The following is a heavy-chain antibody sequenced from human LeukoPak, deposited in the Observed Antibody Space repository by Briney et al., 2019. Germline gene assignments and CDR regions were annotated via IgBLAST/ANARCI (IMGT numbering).Heavy chain of an antibody. V-gene: IGHV4-34*01. CDR1: GGSFSGYY. CDR2: INHSGST. CDR3: ARGKRYYYDSSASGAFDI. D-gene: IGHD3-22*01. J-gene: IGHJ3*02. Sequence: SETLSLTCAVYGGSFSGYYWSWIRQPPGKGLEWIGEINHSGSTNYNPSLKSRVTILVDTSKNQFSLKLSSVTAADTAVYYCARGKRYYYDSSASGAFDIWGQGTMVTVSS.